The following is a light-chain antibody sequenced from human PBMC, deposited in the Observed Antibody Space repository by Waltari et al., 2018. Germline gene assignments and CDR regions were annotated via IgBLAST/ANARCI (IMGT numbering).Light chain of an antibody. CDR3: QQYNNWPDT. CDR1: QSVRSN. J-gene: IGKJ1*01. V-gene: IGKV3-15*01. CDR2: GAS. Sequence: EIVMTQSPATMSVSPGERATLSCRASQSVRSNLAWYQQKPGQAPRLLIYGASTRATGIPARFSGSGSGTEFTLTISSLQSEDFAVYYCQQYNNWPDTFGQGTKVEIK.